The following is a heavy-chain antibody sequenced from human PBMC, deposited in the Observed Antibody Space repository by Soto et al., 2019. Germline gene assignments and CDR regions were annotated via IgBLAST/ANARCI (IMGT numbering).Heavy chain of an antibody. CDR2: IYHSGST. J-gene: IGHJ5*02. V-gene: IGHV4-34*01. CDR1: GGSFSGYY. Sequence: QVQLQQWGAGLLKPSETLSLTCAVYGGSFSGYYWSWIRQPPGKGLEWIGQIYHSGSTNYNPSLKSRVTMPVDTSKNPFSLKLSSVTAADSAVYYCARVFTDDDHWGQGTMVTVSS. D-gene: IGHD2-8*02. CDR3: ARVFTDDDH.